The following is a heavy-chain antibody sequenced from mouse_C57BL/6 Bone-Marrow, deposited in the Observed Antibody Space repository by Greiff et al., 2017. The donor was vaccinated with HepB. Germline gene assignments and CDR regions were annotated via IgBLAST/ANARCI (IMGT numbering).Heavy chain of an antibody. Sequence: EVKLVESGGGLVQPGGSLSLSCAASGLTFTDYYMSWVRQPPGKALEWLGFIRNKANGYTTEYSASVKGRFTISRDNSQSILYLQMNALRAEDSATYYCARSLSTGSWFAYWGQGTLVTVSA. CDR3: ARSLSTGSWFAY. V-gene: IGHV7-3*01. D-gene: IGHD4-1*02. J-gene: IGHJ3*01. CDR1: GLTFTDYY. CDR2: IRNKANGYTT.